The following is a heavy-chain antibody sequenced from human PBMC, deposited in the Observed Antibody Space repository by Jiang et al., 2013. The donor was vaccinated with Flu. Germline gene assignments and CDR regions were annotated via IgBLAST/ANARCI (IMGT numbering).Heavy chain of an antibody. CDR2: ISPYNGAT. V-gene: IGHV1-18*01. Sequence: GAEVKKPGASVKVSCKASGYSFSSFRINWVRQAPGQGLEWMGWISPYNGATNYAQKLRGRVTMTTDTSTSTAYMELRSLTSDDTAVYYCARDTSMGNFDYWGQGTLVTVSS. D-gene: IGHD5-18*01. CDR3: ARDTSMGNFDY. J-gene: IGHJ4*02. CDR1: GYSFSSFR.